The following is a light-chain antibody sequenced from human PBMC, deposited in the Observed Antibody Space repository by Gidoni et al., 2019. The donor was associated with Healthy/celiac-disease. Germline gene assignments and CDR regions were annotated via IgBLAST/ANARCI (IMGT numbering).Light chain of an antibody. CDR2: GAS. V-gene: IGKV3-20*01. Sequence: EIVLTQFPATLSLSPGKRATLSCRASQSVSSSYLAWYQQKPGQAPRLLIYGASSRATGLPDRFSGSGSGTDFTLTISRLEPEDFAVYYCQQYGSSPRTFGQGTKVEIK. CDR3: QQYGSSPRT. CDR1: QSVSSSY. J-gene: IGKJ1*01.